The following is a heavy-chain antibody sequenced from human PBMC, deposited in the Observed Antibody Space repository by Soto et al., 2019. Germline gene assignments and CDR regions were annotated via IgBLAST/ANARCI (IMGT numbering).Heavy chain of an antibody. Sequence: QVQLVESGGGVVQPGRSLRLSCAASGFTFSSYGMHWVRQAPGKGLDWVAVISYDGSNKYYADSVKGRFTISRDNSKNTLYLQMNRLRAADSAVYYCAKDGEDDAFDFWGQGKMVTVSS. CDR2: ISYDGSNK. J-gene: IGHJ3*01. CDR3: AKDGEDDAFDF. V-gene: IGHV3-30*18. D-gene: IGHD2-21*01. CDR1: GFTFSSYG.